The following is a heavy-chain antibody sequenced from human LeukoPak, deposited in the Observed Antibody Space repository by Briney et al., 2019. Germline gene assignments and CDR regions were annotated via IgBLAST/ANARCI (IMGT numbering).Heavy chain of an antibody. CDR2: IYSGGST. CDR1: GFTVSSNY. CDR3: ASQNTAMLAFDI. Sequence: GGSLRLSCAASGFTVSSNYMSWVRQAPGKGLEWVSVIYSGGSTYYADSVKGRFTISRDNSKNTLYLQMNSLRAEDTAVYYCASQNTAMLAFDIWGQETMVTVSS. D-gene: IGHD5-18*01. V-gene: IGHV3-53*01. J-gene: IGHJ3*02.